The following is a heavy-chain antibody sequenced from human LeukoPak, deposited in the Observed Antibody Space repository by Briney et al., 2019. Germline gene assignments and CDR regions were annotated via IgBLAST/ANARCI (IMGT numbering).Heavy chain of an antibody. CDR2: ISGSDGTT. CDR3: AKDLSSGWYLGGNYFDY. V-gene: IGHV3-23*01. D-gene: IGHD6-19*01. CDR1: GFTFSSYA. J-gene: IGHJ4*02. Sequence: GGSLRLSCAASGFTFSSYAMNWIRQAPGRGLEWVSAISGSDGTTYYADSVKGRFTISRDNSKNTLYLQMNSLRAEDTAVYYCAKDLSSGWYLGGNYFDYWGQGTLVTVSS.